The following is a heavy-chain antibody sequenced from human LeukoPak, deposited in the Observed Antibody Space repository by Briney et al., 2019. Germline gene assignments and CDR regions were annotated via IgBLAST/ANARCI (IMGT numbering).Heavy chain of an antibody. CDR3: ARDLGGIFGY. D-gene: IGHD1-26*01. CDR1: GFNFSLYG. J-gene: IGHJ4*02. V-gene: IGHV3-20*04. Sequence: SGGSLRLSCAASGFNFSLYGMSWVRQAPGKGLEWVSGINWNGGSTGYADSVKGRFTISRDNAKNSLYLQMNSLRAEDTALYYCARDLGGIFGYWGQGTLVTVSS. CDR2: INWNGGST.